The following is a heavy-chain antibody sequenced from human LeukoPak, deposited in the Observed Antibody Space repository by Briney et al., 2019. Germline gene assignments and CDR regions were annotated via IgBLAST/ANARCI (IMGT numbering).Heavy chain of an antibody. J-gene: IGHJ3*02. V-gene: IGHV3-15*01. D-gene: IGHD1-26*01. Sequence: GGSLRLSCAASGFTFSNAWMSWVRQAPGKGLEWVGRIKSKTDGGTTDYAAPVKGRFTISRDDSKNTLYLQMNSLKTEDTAVYYCTTTQMRATAADIWGQGTMVTVSS. CDR1: GFTFSNAW. CDR3: TTTQMRATAADI. CDR2: IKSKTDGGTT.